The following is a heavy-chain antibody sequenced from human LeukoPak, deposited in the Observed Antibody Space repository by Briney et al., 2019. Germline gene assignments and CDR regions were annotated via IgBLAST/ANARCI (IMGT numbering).Heavy chain of an antibody. Sequence: ASVKVSCKASGYTFNSYYMHWVRQAPGQGLEWMGIINPSGGSTSYEQKFQGRVTMTRDTSTSTVYMELSSLRSEDTAVYYCARDHAAGWELPLNWFDPWGQGTLVTVSS. CDR1: GYTFNSYY. CDR2: INPSGGST. D-gene: IGHD1-26*01. J-gene: IGHJ5*02. V-gene: IGHV1-46*02. CDR3: ARDHAAGWELPLNWFDP.